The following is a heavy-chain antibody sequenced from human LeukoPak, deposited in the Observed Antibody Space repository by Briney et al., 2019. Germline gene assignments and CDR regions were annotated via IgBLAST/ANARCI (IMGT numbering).Heavy chain of an antibody. J-gene: IGHJ4*02. CDR1: GFSFSNYN. D-gene: IGHD2-15*01. CDR2: ISSSSSYI. Sequence: GGSLRLSCAASGFSFSNYNMNWVRQAPGRGLEWVSSISSSSSYIYYADSLKGRFTISRDNAKNSLYLQVNSLRAEDTAVYFCVRGYCSGGTCYLDYWGQGTLVTVSS. V-gene: IGHV3-21*01. CDR3: VRGYCSGGTCYLDY.